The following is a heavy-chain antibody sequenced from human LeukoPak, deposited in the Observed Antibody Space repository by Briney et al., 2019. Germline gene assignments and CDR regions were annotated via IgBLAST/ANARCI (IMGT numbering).Heavy chain of an antibody. CDR3: AREALSSQLVPYYYYGMDV. Sequence: ASVKVSCKASGYTFTSYGISWVRQAPGQGLEWMGWISAYNGNTNYAQKLQGRVTMTTDTSTSTAYMELRSLRSDDTAVYYCAREALSSQLVPYYYYGMDVWGQGTTVTVSS. D-gene: IGHD6-13*01. CDR1: GYTFTSYG. CDR2: ISAYNGNT. J-gene: IGHJ6*02. V-gene: IGHV1-18*01.